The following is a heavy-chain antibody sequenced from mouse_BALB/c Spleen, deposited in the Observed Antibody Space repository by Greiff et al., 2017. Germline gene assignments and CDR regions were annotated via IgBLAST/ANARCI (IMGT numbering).Heavy chain of an antibody. J-gene: IGHJ2*01. CDR3: ARGTLYFDY. CDR2: INSNGGST. V-gene: IGHV5-6-3*01. CDR1: GFTFSSYG. Sequence: EVKLMESGGGLVQPGGSLKLSCAASGFTFSSYGMSWVRQTPDKRLELVATINSNGGSTYYPDSVKGRFTISRDNAKNTLYLQMSSLKSEDTAMYYCARGTLYFDYWGQGTTLTVSS.